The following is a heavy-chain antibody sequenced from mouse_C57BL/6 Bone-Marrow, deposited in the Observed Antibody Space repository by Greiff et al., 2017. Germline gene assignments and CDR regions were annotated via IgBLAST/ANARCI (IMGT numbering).Heavy chain of an antibody. CDR1: GFTFSDYY. CDR3: ASRGWLLAAFYYAMDY. CDR2: ISYGGGST. D-gene: IGHD2-3*01. Sequence: EVKLMESGGGLVQPGGSLKLSCAASGFTFSDYYMYWVRQTPEKRLEWVAYISYGGGSTYSPDTVKGRFTISRDNAKNTLYLQMRRLKSADTAMYSCASRGWLLAAFYYAMDYWGQGTSVTVSS. J-gene: IGHJ4*01. V-gene: IGHV5-12*01.